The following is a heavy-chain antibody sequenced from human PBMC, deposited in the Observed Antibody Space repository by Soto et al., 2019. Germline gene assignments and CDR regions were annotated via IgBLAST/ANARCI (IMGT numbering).Heavy chain of an antibody. CDR3: AREGLTTVTTVYYYYYMAV. V-gene: IGHV1-18*01. J-gene: IGHJ6*03. Sequence: ASVKVSCKASGYTFTSYGLCWVRQAPGQGLEWMGWISAYNGNTNYAQKLQGRVTMTTDTSTSTAYMELRSLRSDDTAVYYCAREGLTTVTTVYYYYYMAVWGKGTTVTVSS. CDR1: GYTFTSYG. D-gene: IGHD4-17*01. CDR2: ISAYNGNT.